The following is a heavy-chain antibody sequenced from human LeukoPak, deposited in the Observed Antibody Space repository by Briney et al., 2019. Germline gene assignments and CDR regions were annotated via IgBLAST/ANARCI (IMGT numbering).Heavy chain of an antibody. CDR3: AKQKGYCSGGSCYYSDY. CDR1: GVTFSSYS. D-gene: IGHD2-15*01. J-gene: IGHJ4*02. Sequence: GRSLRLSSAASGVTFSSYSISCVRQPPGKGLEWVSTLSGSGASTSYADSVKGLFTISRDNSKNTLYLQMNSLRAEDTARYYCAKQKGYCSGGSCYYSDYWGQGTLVTVSS. V-gene: IGHV3-23*01. CDR2: LSGSGAST.